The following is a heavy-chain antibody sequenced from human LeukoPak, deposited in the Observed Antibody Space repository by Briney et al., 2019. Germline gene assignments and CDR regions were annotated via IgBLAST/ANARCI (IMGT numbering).Heavy chain of an antibody. Sequence: GGSLRLSCAASGFTVSSNYMSWVRQAPGKGLEWVSVIYSGGSTYYADSVKGRFTISRDNSKNTLYLQMNSLRAEDTAVYYCARGWLGSGSYFAFDIWGQGTMVTVSS. CDR1: GFTVSSNY. J-gene: IGHJ3*02. CDR3: ARGWLGSGSYFAFDI. CDR2: IYSGGST. V-gene: IGHV3-53*01. D-gene: IGHD3-10*01.